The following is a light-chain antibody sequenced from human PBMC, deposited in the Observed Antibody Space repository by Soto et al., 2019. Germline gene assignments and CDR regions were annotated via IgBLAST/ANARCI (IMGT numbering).Light chain of an antibody. Sequence: QSALTQPPSASGSPGQSVTISCTGTSSDVGGYNYVPWYPQHPGKAPKLMISEVSKRPSGVPDRFSGSKSGNTAALTVSGLQAEDEADYYCSSFAGNNNVVFGGGTKLTVL. CDR3: SSFAGNNNVV. V-gene: IGLV2-8*01. CDR1: SSDVGGYNY. J-gene: IGLJ2*01. CDR2: EVS.